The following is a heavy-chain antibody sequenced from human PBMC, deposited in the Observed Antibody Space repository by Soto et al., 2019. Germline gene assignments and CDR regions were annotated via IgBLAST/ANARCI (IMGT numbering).Heavy chain of an antibody. J-gene: IGHJ6*02. CDR3: ARDGRRSYYYGSGSYYKGNGMDV. CDR1: GYTFTGYY. V-gene: IGHV1-2*02. CDR2: INPNSGGT. D-gene: IGHD3-10*01. Sequence: GASVKVSCKASGYTFTGYYMHWVRQAPGQGLEWMGWINPNSGGTNYAQKFQGRVTMTRDTSISTAYMELSRLRSDDTAVYYCARDGRRSYYYGSGSYYKGNGMDVWGQGTTVTVYS.